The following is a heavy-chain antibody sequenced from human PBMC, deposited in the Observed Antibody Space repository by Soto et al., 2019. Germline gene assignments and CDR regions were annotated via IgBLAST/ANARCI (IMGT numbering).Heavy chain of an antibody. CDR1: GFSFSTYG. D-gene: IGHD1-1*01. Sequence: EVQLLESGGGLVQPGGSLRLSCAVSGFSFSTYGVTWVRQAPGKGLEWVSGVSGGSGTTHYADSVKGRFTITGDTSKNTVYXQMNSLRVEDTAVYYCAKWNGYGDHWGQGTLVTVSS. CDR3: AKWNGYGDH. CDR2: VSGGSGTT. J-gene: IGHJ4*02. V-gene: IGHV3-23*01.